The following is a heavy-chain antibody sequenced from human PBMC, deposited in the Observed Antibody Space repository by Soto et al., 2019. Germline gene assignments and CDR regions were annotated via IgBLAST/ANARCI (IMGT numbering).Heavy chain of an antibody. CDR3: AKSGSSSWTTSDY. D-gene: IGHD6-13*01. Sequence: GGSLRLSCAASGLTCSVYGMHWVRQAPGKGLEWVAVISYHGSNSYYADSVKGRFTISRDNSKNTLYLQMNSLRAEDTAVYYCAKSGSSSWTTSDYWGQGTLVTVSS. CDR1: GLTCSVYG. V-gene: IGHV3-30*18. CDR2: ISYHGSNS. J-gene: IGHJ4*02.